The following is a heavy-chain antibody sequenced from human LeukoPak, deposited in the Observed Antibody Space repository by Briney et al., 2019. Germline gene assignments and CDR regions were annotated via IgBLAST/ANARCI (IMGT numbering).Heavy chain of an antibody. V-gene: IGHV4-39*01. CDR1: GGSISSSSYY. Sequence: SETLSLTCTVSGGSISSSSYYWGWIRQPPGKGLEWIGSIYYSGSTYYNPSLKSRVTISVDTSKNQFSLKLSSVTAADTAVYYCARAPAVTNWFDPWGRGTLVTVSS. CDR2: IYYSGST. CDR3: ARAPAVTNWFDP. J-gene: IGHJ5*02. D-gene: IGHD6-13*01.